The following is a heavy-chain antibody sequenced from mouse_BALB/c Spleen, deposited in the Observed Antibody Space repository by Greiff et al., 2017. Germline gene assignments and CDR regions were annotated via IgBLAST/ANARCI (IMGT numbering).Heavy chain of an antibody. J-gene: IGHJ4*01. Sequence: VMLVESGPGLVAPSQSLSITCTVSGFSLTSYDISWIRQPPGKGLEWLGGIWTGGGTNYNSAFMSRLSISKDNSKSQVFLKMNSLQTDDTAIYYCVRDEGAVVATGAMDYWGQGTSVTVSS. D-gene: IGHD1-1*01. CDR3: VRDEGAVVATGAMDY. CDR1: GFSLTSYD. CDR2: IWTGGGT. V-gene: IGHV2-9-2*01.